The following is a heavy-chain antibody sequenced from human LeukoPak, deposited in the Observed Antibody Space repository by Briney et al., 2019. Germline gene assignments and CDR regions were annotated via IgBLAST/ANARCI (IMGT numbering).Heavy chain of an antibody. D-gene: IGHD3-10*01. J-gene: IGHJ4*02. CDR2: VYPGDSDT. Sequence: GESLKISCQGSGYSFSNYWIGWVRQMPGKGLEWMGIVYPGDSDTRYSPSFQGQVTISVDKSISTAYLQWSSLKASDTAIYYCARRLYYYNSGTNYYFDFWGQGTLVTVSS. CDR3: ARRLYYYNSGTNYYFDF. V-gene: IGHV5-51*01. CDR1: GYSFSNYW.